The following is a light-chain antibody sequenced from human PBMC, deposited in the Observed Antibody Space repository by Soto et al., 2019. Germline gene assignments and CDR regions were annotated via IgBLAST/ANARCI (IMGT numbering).Light chain of an antibody. CDR2: DVS. J-gene: IGLJ1*01. CDR3: CSYAGSYTQV. CDR1: SSDVGGYNY. Sequence: QSALTQPRSVSGSPGQSVTISCTGTSSDVGGYNYVSWYQQHPSKAPKLMIYDVSKRPSGVPDRFSGSKSGNTASLTISGLQAEDEADYYCCSYAGSYTQVFGTGTKVTVL. V-gene: IGLV2-11*01.